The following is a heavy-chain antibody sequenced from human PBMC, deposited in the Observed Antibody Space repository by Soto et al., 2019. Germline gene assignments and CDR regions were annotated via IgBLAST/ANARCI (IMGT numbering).Heavy chain of an antibody. CDR3: ERMAMALYSFEY. Sequence: ASVXVSCKASGGTFSSYAISWVRQAPGQGLEWMGGIIPIFGTANYAQKFQGRVTITADESTSTAYMELSSLRSEDTAVYYCERMAMALYSFEYWGQGTLVTVSS. CDR1: GGTFSSYA. V-gene: IGHV1-69*13. CDR2: IIPIFGTA. D-gene: IGHD3-3*01. J-gene: IGHJ4*02.